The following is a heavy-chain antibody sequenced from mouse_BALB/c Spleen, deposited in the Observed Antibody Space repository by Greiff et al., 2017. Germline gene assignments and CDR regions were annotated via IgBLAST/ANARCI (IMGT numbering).Heavy chain of an antibody. V-gene: IGHV1-54*01. CDR1: GYAFTNYL. CDR2: INPGSGGT. J-gene: IGHJ3*01. Sequence: VQLQQSGAELVRPGTSVKVSCKASGYAFTNYLIEWVKQRPGQGLEWIGVINPGSGGTNYNEKFKGKATLTADKSSSTAYMQLSSLTSDDSAVYFCARDRVTTVVEGAWFADWGQGTLVTVSA. D-gene: IGHD1-1*01. CDR3: ARDRVTTVVEGAWFAD.